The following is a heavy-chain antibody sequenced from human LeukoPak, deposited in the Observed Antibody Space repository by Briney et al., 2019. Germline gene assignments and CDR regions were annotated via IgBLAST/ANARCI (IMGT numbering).Heavy chain of an antibody. CDR1: GFTFSDYY. CDR2: ISSSGSAR. V-gene: IGHV3-11*01. CDR3: TSEMRWLQLHY. J-gene: IGHJ4*01. Sequence: GGSLRLSCVASGFTFSDYYINWIRQAPGKGLEWVSYISSSGSARYYTDSVKGRFTISRDNAKNSLYLQMNSLRAEDTAVYYCTSEMRWLQLHYWGQGTLVTVSS. D-gene: IGHD5-24*01.